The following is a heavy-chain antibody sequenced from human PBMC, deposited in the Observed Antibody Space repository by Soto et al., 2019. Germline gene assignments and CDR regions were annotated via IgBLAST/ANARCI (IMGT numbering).Heavy chain of an antibody. CDR2: INPGGRER. Sequence: PGGSLRLSCAASGFTFGSYWMSWVRQAPGKGLEWVANINPGGRERNYVDSVEGRFSISRDDAEKSHHLQMNSLRVEDTAVYYCAKYGSGNYGAYASDIWGQGTTVTVSS. V-gene: IGHV3-7*01. CDR3: AKYGSGNYGAYASDI. CDR1: GFTFGSYW. J-gene: IGHJ3*02. D-gene: IGHD3-10*01.